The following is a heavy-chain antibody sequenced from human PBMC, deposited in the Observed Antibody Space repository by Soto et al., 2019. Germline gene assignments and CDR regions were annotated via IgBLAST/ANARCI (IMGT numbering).Heavy chain of an antibody. J-gene: IGHJ4*02. CDR3: PRVGDSSSFIDY. V-gene: IGHV4-59*01. Sequence: QVQLQESGPGLVKPSETLSLTCTVSGGSISSYYWSWIRQPPGKGLEWIGYIYYSGSTNYNPSLKSRVTISVDTSKNQFSLNLSSVTAADTAVYYCPRVGDSSSFIDYWGQGTLVTVSS. CDR1: GGSISSYY. D-gene: IGHD6-6*01. CDR2: IYYSGST.